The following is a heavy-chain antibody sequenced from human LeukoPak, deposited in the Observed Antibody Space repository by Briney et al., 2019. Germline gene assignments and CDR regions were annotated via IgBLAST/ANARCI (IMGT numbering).Heavy chain of an antibody. D-gene: IGHD5-18*01. J-gene: IGHJ5*02. CDR1: GGSFSDNY. CDR3: TRVGTAMSAFDP. Sequence: SETLSLTCAVSGGSFSDNYWTWIRQPPGKGLEWIGQINHSGTTNYNPSLKSRVTILVDTSKNQFSLKLSSVTAADTAVYYCTRVGTAMSAFDPWGQGTLVTVSS. CDR2: INHSGTT. V-gene: IGHV4-34*01.